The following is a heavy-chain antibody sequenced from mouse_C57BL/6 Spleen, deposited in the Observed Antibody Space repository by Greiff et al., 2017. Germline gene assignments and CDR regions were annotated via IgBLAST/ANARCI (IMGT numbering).Heavy chain of an antibody. CDR3: ARGDYGSSSWFAY. CDR1: GYTFTDYY. Sequence: VQLQQSGPELVKPGASVKISCKASGYTFTDYYMNWVKQSHGKSLEWIGDINPNNGGTSYNQKFKGKATLTVDKSSSTAYMELRSLTSEDSAVYYCARGDYGSSSWFAYGGQGTLVTVSA. J-gene: IGHJ3*01. D-gene: IGHD1-1*01. CDR2: INPNNGGT. V-gene: IGHV1-26*01.